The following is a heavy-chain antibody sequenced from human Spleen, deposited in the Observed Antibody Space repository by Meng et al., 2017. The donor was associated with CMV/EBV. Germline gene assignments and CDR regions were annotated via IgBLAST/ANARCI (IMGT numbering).Heavy chain of an antibody. Sequence: GESLKISCAASGFAFSTYAMSWVRQAPGKGLEWVSVIYSGGSATYYADSVQGRFTSTRHNSKNTVYLEMSSLRLDDTAVYYCVKSDGYSVYDYPGMDVWGQGTTVTVSS. CDR1: GFAFSTYA. D-gene: IGHD5/OR15-5a*01. V-gene: IGHV3-23*03. CDR2: IYSGGSAT. J-gene: IGHJ6*02. CDR3: VKSDGYSVYDYPGMDV.